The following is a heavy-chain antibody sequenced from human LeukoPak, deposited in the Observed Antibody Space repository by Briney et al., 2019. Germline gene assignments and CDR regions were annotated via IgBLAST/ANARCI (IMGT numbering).Heavy chain of an antibody. CDR1: GASISRYY. Sequence: SETLSLTCSVSGASISRYYWSWIRQPAGQGLEWIGHIYASGSTNYNPSLKSRVTISVDTSKNQFSLKLSSVTAADTAVYYCARTTEGYCRGRSCYSYYYYMDVCGKGTTVTVSS. D-gene: IGHD2-15*01. CDR2: IYASGST. CDR3: ARTTEGYCRGRSCYSYYYYMDV. J-gene: IGHJ6*03. V-gene: IGHV4-4*07.